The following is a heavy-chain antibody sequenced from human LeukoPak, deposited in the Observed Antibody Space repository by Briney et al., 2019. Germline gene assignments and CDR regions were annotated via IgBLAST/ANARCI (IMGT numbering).Heavy chain of an antibody. Sequence: SETLCLTCAVYGGSFSGYYWNWIRQPPGKGLEWIGEINHSGSTNYNPSLKSRVTISVDTSKNQFSLRLSSVTAADTAVYYCARVEKLLPPNYWGQGTLVTVSS. J-gene: IGHJ4*02. CDR2: INHSGST. CDR1: GGSFSGYY. V-gene: IGHV4-34*01. D-gene: IGHD3-22*01. CDR3: ARVEKLLPPNY.